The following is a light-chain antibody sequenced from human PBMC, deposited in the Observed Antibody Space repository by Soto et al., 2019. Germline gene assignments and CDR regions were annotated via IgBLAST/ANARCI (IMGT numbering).Light chain of an antibody. V-gene: IGLV2-14*03. CDR3: SSYTSSTTLVV. CDR1: SSDVGGYDY. CDR2: GVS. Sequence: QSALTQPASVSGSPGQSITISCTGTSSDVGGYDYVSWYQQHPGKAPKLMIYGVSNRPSGVSNRFSGSKSGNTASLTISGLQAEDEADYHCSSYTSSTTLVVFGGGTKLTVL. J-gene: IGLJ2*01.